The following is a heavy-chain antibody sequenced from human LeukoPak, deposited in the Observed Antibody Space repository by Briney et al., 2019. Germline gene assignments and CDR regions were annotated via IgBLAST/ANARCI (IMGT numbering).Heavy chain of an antibody. J-gene: IGHJ5*02. CDR3: AKGSYSSSWFNWFDP. CDR1: GFTFSSYE. V-gene: IGHV3-30*02. D-gene: IGHD6-13*01. CDR2: IHYDSSTE. Sequence: PGGSLRLSCSASGFTFSSYEMNWVRQAPGKGLEWVAYIHYDSSTEDYADSVKGRFTISRDNSKNTLYLQMNSLRAEDTAVYYCAKGSYSSSWFNWFDPWGQGTLVTVSS.